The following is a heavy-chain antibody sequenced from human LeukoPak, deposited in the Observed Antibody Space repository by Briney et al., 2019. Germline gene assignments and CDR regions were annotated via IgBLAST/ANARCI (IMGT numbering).Heavy chain of an antibody. CDR2: IIHIFGTK. J-gene: IGHJ6*03. CDR3: ARDWRRGATNYYYYYMDV. V-gene: IGHV1-69*06. CDR1: GGTFSRYD. Sequence: GATVKVSCKVSGGTFSRYDISWVRQAPGQGLEWMGEIIHIFGTKHYAQKFQGRVTITEHKSTSTAYMELSRLRSEDTAVYYCARDWRRGATNYYYYYMDVWGKGTTVTVSS. D-gene: IGHD1-26*01.